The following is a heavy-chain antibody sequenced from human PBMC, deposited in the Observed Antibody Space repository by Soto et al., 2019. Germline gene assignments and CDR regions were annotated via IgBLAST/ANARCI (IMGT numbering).Heavy chain of an antibody. Sequence: ETLSLTCTVSGGSVSSGSYYWSWIRQPPGKGLEWIGYIYYSGSTNYNPSLKSRVTISVDTSKNPFYLKLSSVTAADTAVYYCARARQWLVGYNWFDPWGQGTLVTVSS. V-gene: IGHV4-61*01. CDR2: IYYSGST. CDR3: ARARQWLVGYNWFDP. J-gene: IGHJ5*02. CDR1: GGSVSSGSYY. D-gene: IGHD6-19*01.